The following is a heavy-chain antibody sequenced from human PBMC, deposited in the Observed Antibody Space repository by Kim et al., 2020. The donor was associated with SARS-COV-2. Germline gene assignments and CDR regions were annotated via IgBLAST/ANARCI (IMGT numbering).Heavy chain of an antibody. CDR2: IWYDGGNK. J-gene: IGHJ4*02. CDR3: ARDDDYGKPVDY. CDR1: GFTFSSFG. Sequence: GGSLRLSCAASGFTFSSFGMHWVRQAPGKGLEWVACIWYDGGNKWYVDSVKGRFTISRDNSKNTLYLQTNSLRVEDTAVYYCARDDDYGKPVDYWGQGTLVTVS. V-gene: IGHV3-33*01. D-gene: IGHD4-17*01.